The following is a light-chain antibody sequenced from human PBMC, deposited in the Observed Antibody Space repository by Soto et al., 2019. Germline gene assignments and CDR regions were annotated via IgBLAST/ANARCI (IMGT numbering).Light chain of an antibody. CDR3: TSYTSSSTYV. CDR2: DVT. V-gene: IGLV2-14*03. J-gene: IGLJ1*01. Sequence: QSALTQPASVSWSPGQSITISCTGTSSDVGGYNYVFWYQHPPGKAPKLMIYDVTNRPSGVSNRFSGSKSGNTASLTISGLQAEDEADYYCTSYTSSSTYVFGTGTKLTVL. CDR1: SSDVGGYNY.